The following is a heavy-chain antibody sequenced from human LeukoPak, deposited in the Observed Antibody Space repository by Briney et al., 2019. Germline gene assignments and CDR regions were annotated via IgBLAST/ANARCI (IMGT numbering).Heavy chain of an antibody. D-gene: IGHD3-22*01. CDR2: ISSSGSTI. CDR1: GFTFSDYY. J-gene: IGHJ1*01. Sequence: PGGSLRLSCAASGFTFSDYYMSWIRQAPGKGLEWVSYISSSGSTIYYADSVKGRFTISRDNAKNSLYLQMNSLRAEDTAVYYCASGLMIVVARKPFQHWGQGTLVTVSS. V-gene: IGHV3-11*01. CDR3: ASGLMIVVARKPFQH.